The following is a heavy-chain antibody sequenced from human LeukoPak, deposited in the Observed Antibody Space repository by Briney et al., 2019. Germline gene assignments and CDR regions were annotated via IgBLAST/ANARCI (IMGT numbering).Heavy chain of an antibody. V-gene: IGHV4-39*07. D-gene: IGHD5-18*01. Sequence: SETLSLTCTVSGGSISSSSYYWGWIRQPPGKGLEWIGSIYYSGSTYYNPSLKSRVTISVDTSKNQFSLKLSSVTAADTAVYYCARDESGYSYGTFDYWGQGTLVTVSS. CDR1: GGSISSSSYY. J-gene: IGHJ4*02. CDR2: IYYSGST. CDR3: ARDESGYSYGTFDY.